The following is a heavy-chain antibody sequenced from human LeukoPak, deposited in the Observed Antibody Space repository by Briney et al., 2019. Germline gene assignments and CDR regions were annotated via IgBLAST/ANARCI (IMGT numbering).Heavy chain of an antibody. J-gene: IGHJ4*02. CDR1: GFTFSSYA. D-gene: IGHD3-16*01. Sequence: PGASLRLSCAASGFTFSSYAMSWVRQAPGKGLEWVSAISGSGGSTYYADSVKGRFTISRDNSKNTLYLQMNSLRAEDTAVYYCAKDWGDLSFYFDYWGQGTQVTVST. V-gene: IGHV3-23*01. CDR3: AKDWGDLSFYFDY. CDR2: ISGSGGST.